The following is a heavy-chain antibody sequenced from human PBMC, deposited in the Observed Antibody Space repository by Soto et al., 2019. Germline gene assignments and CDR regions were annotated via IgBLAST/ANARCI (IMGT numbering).Heavy chain of an antibody. J-gene: IGHJ4*02. V-gene: IGHV4-38-2*01. Sequence: PSVTQSLTCAVSGDSSISGDDWGWIRQPPGKGLEWIGSIYHSGSTYYNPSLKSRVTISVDTSKNQFSLKLSSVTAADTAVYYCARCDYVWGSYSGSFDYWGQGTLVTV. CDR3: ARCDYVWGSYSGSFDY. D-gene: IGHD3-16*01. CDR2: IYHSGST. CDR1: GDSSISGDD.